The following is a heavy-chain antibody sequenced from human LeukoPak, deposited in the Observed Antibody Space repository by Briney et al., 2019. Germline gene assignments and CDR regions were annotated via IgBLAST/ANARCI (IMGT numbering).Heavy chain of an antibody. J-gene: IGHJ4*02. D-gene: IGHD5-12*01. Sequence: SVKVSCKASGGTFSSYAISWVRQAPGQGLEWMGRIIPIFGTANYAQKFQGRVTITTDESTSTAYMELSSLRSEDTAVYYCARTGYSGYDHWDYWGQGTLVTVSS. V-gene: IGHV1-69*05. CDR3: ARTGYSGYDHWDY. CDR2: IIPIFGTA. CDR1: GGTFSSYA.